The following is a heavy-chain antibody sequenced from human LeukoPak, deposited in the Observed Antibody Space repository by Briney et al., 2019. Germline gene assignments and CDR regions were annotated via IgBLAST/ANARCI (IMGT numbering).Heavy chain of an antibody. CDR3: ARTRITTAGHCDY. D-gene: IGHD6-13*01. Sequence: ESLTLSYKGSGYIFSNYWIGWVRQMPGKGLEWMGIIYPGDSDTRYSPSFQGQVTISADKSISTAYLQWSSLKASDTAMYHCARTRITTAGHCDYWGQGTLIAVSS. CDR1: GYIFSNYW. CDR2: IYPGDSDT. V-gene: IGHV5-51*01. J-gene: IGHJ4*02.